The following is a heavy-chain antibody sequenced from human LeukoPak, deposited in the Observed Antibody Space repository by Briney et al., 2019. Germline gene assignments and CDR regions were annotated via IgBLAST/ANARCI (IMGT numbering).Heavy chain of an antibody. CDR2: ISDYNGNT. J-gene: IGHJ4*02. D-gene: IGHD2-2*01. CDR3: ARWEYCSSSSCYDESETFDY. V-gene: IGHV1-18*01. CDR1: GYTFTSYG. Sequence: GASVKVSCKASGYTFTSYGISWVRQAPGQGLEWMGWISDYNGNTNYAQKYQGRVTMTTDTSTSTAYMELRSLRSDDTAIYYCARWEYCSSSSCYDESETFDYWGQGTLVTVSS.